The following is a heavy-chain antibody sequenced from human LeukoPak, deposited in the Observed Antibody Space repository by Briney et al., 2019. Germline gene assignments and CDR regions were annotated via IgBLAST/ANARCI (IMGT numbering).Heavy chain of an antibody. Sequence: GGSLRLSCAASGFTFSSYGMHWVRQAPGKGLEWVAVISYDGSNKYYVDSVKGRFTISRDNAKNSLYLQMNSLRAEDTAVYYCARGLIIDYWGQGTLVTVSS. CDR3: ARGLIIDY. J-gene: IGHJ4*02. D-gene: IGHD3-10*01. V-gene: IGHV3-30*03. CDR2: ISYDGSNK. CDR1: GFTFSSYG.